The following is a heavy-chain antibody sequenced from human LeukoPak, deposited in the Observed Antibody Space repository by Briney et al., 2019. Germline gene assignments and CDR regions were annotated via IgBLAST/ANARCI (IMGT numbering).Heavy chain of an antibody. Sequence: SETLSLTCTVSGGSISSSSYYWGWIRQPPGKGLEWIGSNYYRGSTYYNPSLKSRVTISVDTSKNQFSLNLSSVTAADTAVYYCARDYYDSSGYYKVDYWGQGTLVTVSS. J-gene: IGHJ4*02. CDR3: ARDYYDSSGYYKVDY. CDR1: GGSISSSSYY. CDR2: NYYRGST. V-gene: IGHV4-39*07. D-gene: IGHD3-22*01.